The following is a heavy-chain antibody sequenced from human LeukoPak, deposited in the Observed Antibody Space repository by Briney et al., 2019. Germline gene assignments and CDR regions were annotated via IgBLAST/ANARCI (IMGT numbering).Heavy chain of an antibody. CDR3: ARDRQSGAGIAHKVDAFDI. V-gene: IGHV1-3*01. D-gene: IGHD6-19*01. CDR2: INAGNGNT. Sequence: ASVKVFCKASGYTFTIYAMQWVRQAPGQRLEWMGWINAGNGNTKYSQKLQGRVTITRDTSTSTAYMELSSLRSEDTAVYYCARDRQSGAGIAHKVDAFDIWGQGTMVTVSS. J-gene: IGHJ3*02. CDR1: GYTFTIYA.